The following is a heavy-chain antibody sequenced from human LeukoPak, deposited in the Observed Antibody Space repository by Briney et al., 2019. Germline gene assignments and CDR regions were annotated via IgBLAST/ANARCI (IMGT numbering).Heavy chain of an antibody. D-gene: IGHD3-22*01. Sequence: GGSLRLSCAASGFTFSSYSMNWVRQAPGKGLEWVSSISSSSSYIYYADSVKGRFTISRDNAKNSLYLQMNSLRAEDTAVYYCARDAWGCDSSGYYYDVGIDYWGQGTLVTVSS. V-gene: IGHV3-21*01. CDR2: ISSSSSYI. CDR3: ARDAWGCDSSGYYYDVGIDY. J-gene: IGHJ4*02. CDR1: GFTFSSYS.